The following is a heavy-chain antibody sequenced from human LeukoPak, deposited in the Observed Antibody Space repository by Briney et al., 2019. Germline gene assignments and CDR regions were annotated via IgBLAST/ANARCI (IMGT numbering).Heavy chain of an antibody. V-gene: IGHV3-11*01. CDR2: ISSSGSTI. D-gene: IGHD4/OR15-4a*01. CDR1: GFTFSDYY. J-gene: IGHJ6*03. Sequence: GGSLRLSCAASGFTFSDYYMSWIRQAPGKGLEWVSYISSSGSTIYYADSVKGRFTISRDNAKNSLYLQMNSLRAEDTAVYYCARSEGADYYYYMDVWGKGTTVTVSS. CDR3: ARSEGADYYYYMDV.